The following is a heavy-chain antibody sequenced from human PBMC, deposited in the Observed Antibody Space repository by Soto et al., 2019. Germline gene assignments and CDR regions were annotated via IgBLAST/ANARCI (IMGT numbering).Heavy chain of an antibody. CDR2: LHHGGST. CDR1: GGSISSYY. Sequence: PSETLCLTCTVSGGSISSYYWSWVRQPPGGGLEWIGELHHGGSTNYNPSLESRATFSVDISKNQFFLKLSSVTAADTAVYYCTKNSAYALDYWGQGTLVTVSS. V-gene: IGHV4-59*12. CDR3: TKNSAYALDY. D-gene: IGHD5-12*01. J-gene: IGHJ4*02.